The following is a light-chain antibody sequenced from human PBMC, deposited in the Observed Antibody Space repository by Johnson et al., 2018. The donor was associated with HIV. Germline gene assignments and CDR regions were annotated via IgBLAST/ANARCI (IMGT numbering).Light chain of an antibody. CDR1: SSNIGNHY. Sequence: QPVLTQPPSVSAAPGQKVTISCSGSSSNIGNHYVSWYQHLPGTAPKLLIYENDKRPSGIPDRFSGSKSGTSATLGITGLQTGDEADYYCGTWDTSLSAGVFGTGTRVTVL. CDR3: GTWDTSLSAGV. J-gene: IGLJ1*01. V-gene: IGLV1-51*02. CDR2: END.